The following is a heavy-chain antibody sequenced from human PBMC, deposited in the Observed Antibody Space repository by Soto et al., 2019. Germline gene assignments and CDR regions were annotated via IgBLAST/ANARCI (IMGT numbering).Heavy chain of an antibody. D-gene: IGHD4-17*01. CDR2: IKSKTDGGTT. CDR3: TESDDYGDYEYFQH. J-gene: IGHJ1*01. V-gene: IGHV3-15*01. Sequence: GGSLRLSCAASGFTFSNAWMSWVRQAPGKGLEWVGRIKSKTDGGTTDYAAPVKGRFTISRDDSKNTLYLQMNSLKTEDTAVYYCTESDDYGDYEYFQHWGQGTLVTVSS. CDR1: GFTFSNAW.